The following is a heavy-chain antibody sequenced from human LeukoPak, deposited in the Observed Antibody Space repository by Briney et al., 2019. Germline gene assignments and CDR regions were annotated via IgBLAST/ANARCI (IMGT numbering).Heavy chain of an antibody. CDR2: IIPILGIA. Sequence: SVKVSCKACGGTFSSYAISWVRQAPGQGREWMGRIIPILGIANYAQKFQGRVTITADKSTSTAYMELSSLRSEDTAVYYCARDERGYSYGQSGYGMDVWGQGTTVTVSS. CDR1: GGTFSSYA. V-gene: IGHV1-69*10. J-gene: IGHJ6*02. D-gene: IGHD5-18*01. CDR3: ARDERGYSYGQSGYGMDV.